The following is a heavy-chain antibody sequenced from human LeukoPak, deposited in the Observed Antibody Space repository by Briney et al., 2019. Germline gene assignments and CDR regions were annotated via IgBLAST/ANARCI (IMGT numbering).Heavy chain of an antibody. CDR1: GFTFSGYG. CDR3: ARDFCSSTSCYSL. V-gene: IGHV3-30*19. J-gene: IGHJ4*02. Sequence: GGSLRLSCAASGFTFSGYGMHWVRQAPCKGLEWVAVISYDGSNKYYADSVKGRFTIPRDNSKNTLYLQMNSLRAEDTAVYYCARDFCSSTSCYSLWGQGTLVSVSS. D-gene: IGHD2-2*01. CDR2: ISYDGSNK.